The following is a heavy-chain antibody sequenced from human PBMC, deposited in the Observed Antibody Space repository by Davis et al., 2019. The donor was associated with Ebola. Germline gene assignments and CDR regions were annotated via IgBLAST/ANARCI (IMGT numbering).Heavy chain of an antibody. CDR1: GFTFSRYP. V-gene: IGHV3-30*10. Sequence: GEFLKISCATSGFTFSRYPMHWVRQYIGKGLEWVAVISFDGKNKFYRDSVKGRFTISRDNARNTVYLQMNGLKTEDTAVYYCARDLYIDNYYDSFDAWGQGTRVIVSS. CDR2: ISFDGKNK. D-gene: IGHD3-16*01. J-gene: IGHJ3*01. CDR3: ARDLYIDNYYDSFDA.